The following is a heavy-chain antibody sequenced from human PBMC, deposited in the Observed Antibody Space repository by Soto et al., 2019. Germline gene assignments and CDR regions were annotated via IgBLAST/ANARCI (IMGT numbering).Heavy chain of an antibody. V-gene: IGHV1-2*02. Sequence: ASVKVSCKASGYTFTGYYMHWVRQAPGQGLEWMGWINPNSGGTNYAQKFQGRVTMTRDTSISTAYMELSRLRSDDTAVYYCARLATVTPPYYFDYWGQGTKVTVSS. CDR3: ARLATVTPPYYFDY. CDR2: INPNSGGT. CDR1: GYTFTGYY. D-gene: IGHD4-17*01. J-gene: IGHJ4*02.